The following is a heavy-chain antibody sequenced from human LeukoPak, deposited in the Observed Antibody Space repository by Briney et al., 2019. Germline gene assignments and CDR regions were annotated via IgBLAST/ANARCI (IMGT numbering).Heavy chain of an antibody. CDR1: GFTFSSYA. V-gene: IGHV3-23*01. Sequence: GGTLRLSCAVSGFTFSSYAMNWVRQAPGKGLEWVSGISGSGAGTYYADSVKGRFTTSRDNSKNTLYLQMNSLRAEDTAVYYCAKMVREFYTTSYYFDYWGQGTLVTVSS. D-gene: IGHD1-26*01. CDR3: AKMVREFYTTSYYFDY. J-gene: IGHJ4*02. CDR2: ISGSGAGT.